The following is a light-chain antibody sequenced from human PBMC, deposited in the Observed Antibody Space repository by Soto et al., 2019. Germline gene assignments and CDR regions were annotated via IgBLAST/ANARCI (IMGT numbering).Light chain of an antibody. CDR3: SSYRIGGTFV. Sequence: QSALAQPTSVSGSPGQSIAISCTGTSSDVGGYNYVSWHQQHPGKAPKVLISVVSNRPSGVSNRFSGSKSGNTASLTISGLQAEDEADYYCSSYRIGGTFVFGSGTKVTVL. CDR1: SSDVGGYNY. J-gene: IGLJ1*01. CDR2: VVS. V-gene: IGLV2-14*01.